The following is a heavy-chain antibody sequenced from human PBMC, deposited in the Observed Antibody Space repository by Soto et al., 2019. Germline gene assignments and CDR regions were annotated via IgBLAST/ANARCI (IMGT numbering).Heavy chain of an antibody. J-gene: IGHJ4*02. V-gene: IGHV4-39*01. CDR3: ARHEAFAAAGL. D-gene: IGHD6-13*01. Sequence: QLQLQESGPGLVKPSETLSLTCTVSGGSISSSNYYWAWLRQPPGKGLEWIGSIFYTGTTYYNPSLKSRVTTSIDTSKTQFSLRLGSVTAADTAVYYCARHEAFAAAGLWGQGTLVTVSS. CDR1: GGSISSSNYY. CDR2: IFYTGTT.